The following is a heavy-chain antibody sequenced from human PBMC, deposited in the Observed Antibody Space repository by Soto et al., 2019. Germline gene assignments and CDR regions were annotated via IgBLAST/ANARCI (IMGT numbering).Heavy chain of an antibody. CDR3: ARRLAACNYYYYYGMDV. Sequence: GGSLRLSCAASGFTFSSYSMNWVRQAPGKGLEWVSYISSSSSTIYYADSVKGRFTISRDNAKNSLYLQMNSLRDEDTAVYYCARRLAACNYYYYYGMDVWGQGTTVTVSS. CDR2: ISSSSSTI. D-gene: IGHD2-15*01. J-gene: IGHJ6*02. CDR1: GFTFSSYS. V-gene: IGHV3-48*02.